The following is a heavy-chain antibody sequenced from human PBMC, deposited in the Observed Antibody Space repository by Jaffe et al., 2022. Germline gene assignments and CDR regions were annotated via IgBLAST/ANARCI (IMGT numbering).Heavy chain of an antibody. D-gene: IGHD3-22*01. CDR2: IYTSGST. CDR1: GGSISSGSYY. V-gene: IGHV4-61*02. Sequence: QVQLQESGPGLVKPSQTLSLTCTVSGGSISSGSYYWSWIRQPAGKGLEWIGRIYTSGSTNYNPSLKSRVTISVDTSKNQFSLKLSSVTAADTAVYYCARGGDDSSGYYLSDAFDIWGQGTMVTVSS. J-gene: IGHJ3*02. CDR3: ARGGDDSSGYYLSDAFDI.